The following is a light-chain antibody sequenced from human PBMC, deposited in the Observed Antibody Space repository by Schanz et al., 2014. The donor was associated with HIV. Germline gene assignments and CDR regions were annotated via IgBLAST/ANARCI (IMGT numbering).Light chain of an antibody. CDR2: GAS. CDR3: QQYGSSPRT. Sequence: EIVLTQSPGTLSLFPGERAALSCRASQTITSNFLAWYQQRPGQAPKLLIYGASSRATGIPDRFSGSGSGTDFTLTISRLEPEDFAVYYCQQYGSSPRTFGGGTKVEIK. V-gene: IGKV3-20*01. CDR1: QTITSNF. J-gene: IGKJ4*01.